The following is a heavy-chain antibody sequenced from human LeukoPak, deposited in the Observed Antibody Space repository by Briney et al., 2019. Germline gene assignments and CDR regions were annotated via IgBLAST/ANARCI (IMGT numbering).Heavy chain of an antibody. J-gene: IGHJ6*02. D-gene: IGHD3-10*01. CDR3: AKDQGVRGAGGMDV. CDR1: GFTFSSYW. V-gene: IGHV3-23*01. CDR2: ISGSGGST. Sequence: GGSLRLSCAASGFTFSSYWMSWVRQAPGKGLEWVSAISGSGGSTYYADSVKGRFTISRDNSKNTLYLQMNSLRAEDTAVYYCAKDQGVRGAGGMDVWGQGTTVTVSS.